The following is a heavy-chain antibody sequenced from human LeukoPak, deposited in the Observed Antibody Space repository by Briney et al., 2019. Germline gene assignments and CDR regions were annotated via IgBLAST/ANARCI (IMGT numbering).Heavy chain of an antibody. CDR3: ARGYSYGYNYFGY. Sequence: SETLSLTCTVSGGSISSYYWSWIRQPPGKGPEWIGYIDYSGSANYNPSLKSRVTMSVDTSKNQFSLKLSSVTAADTAVYSCARGYSYGYNYFGYWGQGTLVTVSS. V-gene: IGHV4-59*01. CDR1: GGSISSYY. CDR2: IDYSGSA. D-gene: IGHD5-18*01. J-gene: IGHJ4*02.